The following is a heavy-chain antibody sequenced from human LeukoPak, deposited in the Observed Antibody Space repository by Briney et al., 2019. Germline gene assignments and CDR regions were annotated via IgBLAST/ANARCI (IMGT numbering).Heavy chain of an antibody. CDR1: GGTFSSYA. D-gene: IGHD4-23*01. Sequence: SVKVSCKASGGTFSSYAISWVRQAPGHGLEWMGGIIPIFGTANYAQKFQGRVTITADESTSTAYMELSSLRSEDTAVYYCARPMTTVVTHDAFDIWGQGTMVTVSS. CDR3: ARPMTTVVTHDAFDI. CDR2: IIPIFGTA. V-gene: IGHV1-69*13. J-gene: IGHJ3*02.